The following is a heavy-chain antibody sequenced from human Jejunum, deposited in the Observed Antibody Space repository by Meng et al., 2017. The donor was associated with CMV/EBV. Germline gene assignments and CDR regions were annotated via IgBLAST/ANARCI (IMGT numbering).Heavy chain of an antibody. J-gene: IGHJ6*02. CDR3: ARDNGDYYYGMDV. CDR1: GGSINDYD. D-gene: IGHD4-17*01. CDR2: IYYSGAT. V-gene: IGHV4-59*01. Sequence: VSGGSINDYDWSWIRQSPGKGLEWIGYIYYSGATRYNPSLESRVSISIDTSKTHFSLKVTSVTAADTAMYYCARDNGDYYYGMDVWGQGTPVTVSS.